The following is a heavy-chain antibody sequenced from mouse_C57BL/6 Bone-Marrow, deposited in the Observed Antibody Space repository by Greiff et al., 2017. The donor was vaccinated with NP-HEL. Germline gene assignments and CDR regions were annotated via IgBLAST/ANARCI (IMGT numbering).Heavy chain of an antibody. CDR2: IYPGNGDT. D-gene: IGHD1-1*01. Sequence: QVQLQQSGAELVRPGASVKMSCKASGYTFTSYNMHWVKQTHRQGLAWIGDIYPGNGDTSYNQKFKGKATLTVDKSSSTAYMQLSSLTSEDSAVYVCESGEDYYGSRFAYWGQGTLVTVSA. CDR3: ESGEDYYGSRFAY. CDR1: GYTFTSYN. V-gene: IGHV1-12*01. J-gene: IGHJ3*01.